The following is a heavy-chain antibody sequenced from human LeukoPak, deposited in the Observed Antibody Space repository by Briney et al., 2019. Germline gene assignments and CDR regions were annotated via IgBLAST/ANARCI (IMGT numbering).Heavy chain of an antibody. Sequence: GGSLRLSCAASGFTFRSHWMSWVRRAPGKGLEWVANIKEDGNEKHYVDSVTGRFTISRDNAKNSLYLQMNSPRVEDTAVYYCVRGKAGDWGQGTLVTVSS. D-gene: IGHD3-10*01. CDR1: GFTFRSHW. CDR2: IKEDGNEK. V-gene: IGHV3-7*03. J-gene: IGHJ4*02. CDR3: VRGKAGD.